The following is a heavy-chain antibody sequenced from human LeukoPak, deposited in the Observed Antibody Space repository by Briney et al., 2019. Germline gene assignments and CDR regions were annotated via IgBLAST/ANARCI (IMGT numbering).Heavy chain of an antibody. CDR3: ARQGSWFDP. CDR1: GGSISSSNW. CDR2: IYYSGST. Sequence: PSETLSLTCAVSGGSISSSNWWSWVRQPPGKGLEWIGSIYYSGSTYYNPSLKSRVTISVDTSKNQFSLKLSSVTAADTAVYYCARQGSWFDPWGQGTLVTVSS. D-gene: IGHD3-10*01. V-gene: IGHV4-39*01. J-gene: IGHJ5*02.